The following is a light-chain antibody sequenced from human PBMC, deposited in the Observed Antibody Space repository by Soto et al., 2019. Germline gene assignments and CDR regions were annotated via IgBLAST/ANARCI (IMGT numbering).Light chain of an antibody. CDR1: SSNIGRNT. Sequence: QSVVTQPPSASGTPGQRVTISCSGSSSNIGRNTVNWYQQLPGTAPKLLIYTNDQRPSGVTDRFSGSKYGTSASLAISGLQSEDEADYYCASWDDSLRGVVFGGGTKLTVL. CDR2: TND. V-gene: IGLV1-44*01. J-gene: IGLJ3*02. CDR3: ASWDDSLRGVV.